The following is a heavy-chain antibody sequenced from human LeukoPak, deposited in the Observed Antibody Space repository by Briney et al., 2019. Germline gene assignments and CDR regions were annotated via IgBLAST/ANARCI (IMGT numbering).Heavy chain of an antibody. CDR2: ITSKRNSYSS. CDR1: GFTFSGSV. D-gene: IGHD6-19*01. J-gene: IGHJ4*02. CDR3: TGGSGWYSPDY. Sequence: GGSLRLSCAASGFTFSGSVMHWVRQASGKGLEWVGRITSKRNSYSSVYAASVKCRFTISSDDSKNTAYLQMNSLKIEDTAVYYCTGGSGWYSPDYWGQGTLVTVSS. V-gene: IGHV3-73*01.